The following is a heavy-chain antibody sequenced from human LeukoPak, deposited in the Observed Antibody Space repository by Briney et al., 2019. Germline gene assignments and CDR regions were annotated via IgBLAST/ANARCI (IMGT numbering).Heavy chain of an antibody. CDR3: AKDGLSYDPRTRIYHVDQ. D-gene: IGHD3-22*01. CDR1: GFSYSDYA. V-gene: IGHV3-23*01. J-gene: IGHJ1*01. Sequence: PGGSLRLSCAASGFSYSDYAMLWVRQAPRKGLEWVSGISSGGHDATFYADSVKGRFTVSRDKSKNTLYLQMNFLRVEDTALYYCAKDGLSYDPRTRIYHVDQWGQGTLVTVSS. CDR2: ISSGGHDAT.